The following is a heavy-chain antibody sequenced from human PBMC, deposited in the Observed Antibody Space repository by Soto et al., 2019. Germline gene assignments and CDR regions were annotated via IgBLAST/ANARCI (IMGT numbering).Heavy chain of an antibody. CDR2: ISSSSSYI. J-gene: IGHJ6*02. CDR1: GFTFSSYS. V-gene: IGHV3-21*01. Sequence: GGSLRLSCAASGFTFSSYSMNWVRQAPGKGLEWVSSISSSSSYIYYADSVKGRFTISRDNDKNSLYLQMNSLRAEDTAVYYCARDGPKNPNYYYYGMDVWGQGTTVTVSS. CDR3: ARDGPKNPNYYYYGMDV.